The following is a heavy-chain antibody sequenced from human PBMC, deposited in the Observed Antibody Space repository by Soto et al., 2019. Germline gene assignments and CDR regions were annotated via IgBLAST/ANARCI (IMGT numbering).Heavy chain of an antibody. CDR1: GFTFSSYA. D-gene: IGHD1-26*01. J-gene: IGHJ6*01. CDR3: ARASGSYYYYYYGMDV. V-gene: IGHV3-30-3*01. Sequence: QVQLVESGGGVVQPGRSLRLSCAASGFTFSSYAMHWVRQAPGKGLEWVAVISYDGSNKYYADSVKGRFTISRDNSKNTLYLQMNSLRAEDTAVYYCARASGSYYYYYYGMDVW. CDR2: ISYDGSNK.